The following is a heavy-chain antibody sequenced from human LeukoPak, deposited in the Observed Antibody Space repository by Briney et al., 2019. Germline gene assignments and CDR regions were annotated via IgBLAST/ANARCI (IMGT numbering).Heavy chain of an antibody. V-gene: IGHV4-30-4*08. Sequence: SQTLSLTCTVSGGSISSGAYYWSWIRQPPGKDLEWIGDIYYSGNAYYNPSLKTRVTISVDTSKNQFSLKLNSVTAADTAVYYCARDYAGAFDIWGQGTMVTVSS. J-gene: IGHJ3*02. D-gene: IGHD4-17*01. CDR2: IYYSGNA. CDR1: GGSISSGAYY. CDR3: ARDYAGAFDI.